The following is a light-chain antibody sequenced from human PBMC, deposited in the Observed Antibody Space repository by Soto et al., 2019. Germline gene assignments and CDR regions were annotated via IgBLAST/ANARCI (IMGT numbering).Light chain of an antibody. CDR2: EAS. Sequence: EIVLTQSPATLSLSPGERATLSCRASQSVSNYLAWYQQKPGRAPRLLIYEASRRATGIPGRFSGSGSGTDFTLAISSLEPEDFAVYYCQHRSNWPGFGQGTRLEI. J-gene: IGKJ5*01. V-gene: IGKV3-11*01. CDR1: QSVSNY. CDR3: QHRSNWPG.